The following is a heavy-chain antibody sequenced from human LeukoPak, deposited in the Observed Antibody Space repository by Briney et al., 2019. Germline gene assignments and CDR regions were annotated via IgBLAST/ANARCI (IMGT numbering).Heavy chain of an antibody. V-gene: IGHV3-23*01. CDR2: ICGSSSST. CDR1: GFTFSTYS. D-gene: IGHD2-15*01. Sequence: GGSLRLSCAASGFTFSTYSMNWVRQAPGKGLEWVSVICGSSSSTYYVDSVKGRFTISRDNSKNTLYLQMNSLRAEDTAIYYCAKGSGGSCHSATDYWGQGTLVTVSS. CDR3: AKGSGGSCHSATDY. J-gene: IGHJ4*02.